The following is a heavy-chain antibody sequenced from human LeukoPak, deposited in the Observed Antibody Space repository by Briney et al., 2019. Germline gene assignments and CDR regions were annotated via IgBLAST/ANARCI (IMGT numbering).Heavy chain of an antibody. CDR2: IIPIFGTA. V-gene: IGHV1-69*13. J-gene: IGHJ4*02. D-gene: IGHD1-26*01. CDR1: GGTFSSYA. CDR3: AREQARIVGATHFDY. Sequence: ASVKVSCKASGGTFSSYAISWVRQAPGQGLEWMGGIIPIFGTADYAQKFQGRVTITADESTSTAYMELSSLRSEDTAVYYCAREQARIVGATHFDYWGQGTLVTVSS.